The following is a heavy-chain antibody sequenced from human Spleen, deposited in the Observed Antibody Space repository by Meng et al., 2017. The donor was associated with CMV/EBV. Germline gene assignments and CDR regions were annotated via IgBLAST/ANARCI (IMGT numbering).Heavy chain of an antibody. Sequence: SGYSFTSCGISWVRLPPGRALEWMGWISASLGSTVYAQKLRGRVTMSTHTSTSTAYMELGSLRSDDTAVDYCARVPSSSTTGSAPIDYWGQGTLVTVSS. J-gene: IGHJ4*02. D-gene: IGHD1-1*01. CDR2: ISASLGST. CDR3: ARVPSSSTTGSAPIDY. V-gene: IGHV1-18*01. CDR1: GYSFTSCG.